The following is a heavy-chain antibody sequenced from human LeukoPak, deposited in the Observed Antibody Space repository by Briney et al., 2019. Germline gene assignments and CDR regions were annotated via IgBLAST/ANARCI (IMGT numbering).Heavy chain of an antibody. CDR1: GYTFTTYA. J-gene: IGHJ4*02. Sequence: SVNVSCKASGYTFTTYAISWVRQAPGQGLEWMGGIIPIFGTANYAQKFQGRVTITADESTSTAYMELSSLRSEDTAVYYCARVGQYCSGGSCQIDYWGQGTLVTVSS. V-gene: IGHV1-69*13. D-gene: IGHD2-15*01. CDR2: IIPIFGTA. CDR3: ARVGQYCSGGSCQIDY.